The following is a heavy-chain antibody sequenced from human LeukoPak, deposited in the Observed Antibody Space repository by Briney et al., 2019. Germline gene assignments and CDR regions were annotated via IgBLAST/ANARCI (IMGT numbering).Heavy chain of an antibody. CDR2: IYYSGST. CDR1: GGSISSGDYY. CDR3: ARARDYYDSSGLYYFDY. J-gene: IGHJ4*02. V-gene: IGHV4-30-4*01. Sequence: PSQTLSLTCTVSGGSISSGDYYWSWIRQPPGKGLEWIGYIYYSGSTYYNPSLKSRVTISVDTSKNQFSLKLSSVTAADTAVYYCARARDYYDSSGLYYFDYWGQGILVTVSS. D-gene: IGHD3-22*01.